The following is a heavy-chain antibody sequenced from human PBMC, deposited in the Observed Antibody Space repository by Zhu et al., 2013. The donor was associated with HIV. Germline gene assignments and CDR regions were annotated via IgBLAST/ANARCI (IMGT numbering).Heavy chain of an antibody. CDR3: ARVGVRGVYYYYGMDV. J-gene: IGHJ6*02. CDR2: IYHSGST. D-gene: IGHD3-10*01. V-gene: IGHV4-59*12. CDR1: GGSISSYY. Sequence: VQLQESGPGLVKPSETLSLTCTVSGGSISSYYWSWIRQPPGKGLEWIGEIYHSGSTNYNPSLKSRVTISVDKSKNQFSLKLSSVTAADTAVYYCARVGVRGVYYYYGMDVWGQGTTATVSS.